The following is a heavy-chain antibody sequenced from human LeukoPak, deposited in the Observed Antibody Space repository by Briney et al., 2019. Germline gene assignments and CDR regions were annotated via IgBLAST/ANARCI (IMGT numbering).Heavy chain of an antibody. CDR3: ASSSPIDY. J-gene: IGHJ4*02. D-gene: IGHD6-6*01. CDR1: GFTFSSYS. Sequence: PGGSLRLSCAASGFTFSSYSMNWVRQAPGKGLEWVSSISSSSSYIYYADSVKGRFTISRDIAKNSLYLQMNSLRAEDTAVCYCASSSPIDYWGQGTLVTVSS. V-gene: IGHV3-21*01. CDR2: ISSSSSYI.